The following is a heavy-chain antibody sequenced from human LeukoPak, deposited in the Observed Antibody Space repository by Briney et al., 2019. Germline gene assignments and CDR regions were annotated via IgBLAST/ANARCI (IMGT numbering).Heavy chain of an antibody. CDR2: IYYSGST. Sequence: SETLSLTCTVSGASISSYYWSWIRQPPGKGLEWIGYIYYSGSTHYNPSLKSRVTISVDTSKNQFSLRLSSMTAADTAVYYCASGPYPAAGTDHQFDYWGQGTLVTVSS. D-gene: IGHD6-13*01. CDR3: ASGPYPAAGTDHQFDY. V-gene: IGHV4-59*01. CDR1: GASISSYY. J-gene: IGHJ4*02.